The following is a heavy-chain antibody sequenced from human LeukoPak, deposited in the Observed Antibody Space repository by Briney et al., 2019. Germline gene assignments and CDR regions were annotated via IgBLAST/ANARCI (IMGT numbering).Heavy chain of an antibody. CDR2: ISGSGHST. Sequence: EPLSLTCAVYGGSFSGYYWSWIRQPTGKGLEWVSVISGSGHSTYYADSVKGRFTISRDNSKNTLYLQMNSLSAEDTAVYYCAKTLDDILTGYYCYFDYWGQGTLVTVSS. D-gene: IGHD3-9*01. V-gene: IGHV3-23*01. CDR3: AKTLDDILTGYYCYFDY. CDR1: GGSFSGYY. J-gene: IGHJ4*02.